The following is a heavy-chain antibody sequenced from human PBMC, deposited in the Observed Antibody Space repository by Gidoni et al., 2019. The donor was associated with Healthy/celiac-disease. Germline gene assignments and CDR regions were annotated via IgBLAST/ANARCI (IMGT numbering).Heavy chain of an antibody. CDR3: AKARNGSGSYYRGFDY. V-gene: IGHV3-23*01. J-gene: IGHJ4*02. Sequence: AASGFTFSSYAMSWVRQAPGKGLEWVSAISGSGGSTYYADSVKGRFTISRDNSKNTLYLQMNSLRAEDTAVYYCAKARNGSGSYYRGFDYWGQGTLVTVSS. D-gene: IGHD3-10*01. CDR1: GFTFSSYA. CDR2: ISGSGGST.